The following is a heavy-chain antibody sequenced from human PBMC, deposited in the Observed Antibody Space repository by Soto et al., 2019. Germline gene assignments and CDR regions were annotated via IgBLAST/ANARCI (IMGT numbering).Heavy chain of an antibody. CDR2: ISYDGSNT. J-gene: IGHJ4*02. Sequence: QVQLVESGGGVVQPGRSLRLSCAASGFTFSNYAIHWVRQAPGKGLEWVAVISYDGSNTYYADSVKGRFTISRDNSKNTLFLQMNSLRTEDTAVYYCAGERRGLDCWGQGTLVTVSS. V-gene: IGHV3-30-3*01. CDR1: GFTFSNYA. CDR3: AGERRGLDC.